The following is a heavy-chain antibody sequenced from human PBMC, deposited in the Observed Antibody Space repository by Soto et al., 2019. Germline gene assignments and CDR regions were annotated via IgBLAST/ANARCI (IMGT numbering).Heavy chain of an antibody. J-gene: IGHJ4*02. Sequence: PSETLSLTCTVSGGSISSSSYYWGWIRQPPGKGLEWIGSIYYSGSTYYNPSLKSRVTISVDTSKNQFSLKLSSVTAADTAVYYCARSLRYFDWLLYGGYFDYWGQGNLVT. V-gene: IGHV4-39*01. CDR3: ARSLRYFDWLLYGGYFDY. CDR1: GGSISSSSYY. CDR2: IYYSGST. D-gene: IGHD3-9*01.